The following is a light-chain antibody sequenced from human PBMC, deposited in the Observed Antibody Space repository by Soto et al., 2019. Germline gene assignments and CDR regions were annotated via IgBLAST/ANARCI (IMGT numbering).Light chain of an antibody. Sequence: QLVLTQSPSASASLGASVKLTCTLSSGFSHYAIAWHQQQPGKAPHYLMKLNSDGRHSKGDGVPDRFSGSSSGTQRYLTISSLQSEDESDYYCQTWDTGIQVFGGGTKLTVL. CDR3: QTWDTGIQV. J-gene: IGLJ2*01. CDR1: SGFSHYA. V-gene: IGLV4-69*01. CDR2: LNSDGRH.